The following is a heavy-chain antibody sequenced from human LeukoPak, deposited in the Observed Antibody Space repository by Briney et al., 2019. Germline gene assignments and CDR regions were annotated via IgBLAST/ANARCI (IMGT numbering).Heavy chain of an antibody. CDR2: MNPNSGNT. CDR1: GCTFTSYD. J-gene: IGHJ6*02. Sequence: ASVKVSCKASGCTFTSYDINWVRQATGQGLEWMGWMNPNSGNTGYAQKFQGRVTMTRNTSISTAYMELSSLRSEDTAVYYCARGRVGYYDFWSGPGGGYGMDVWGQGTTVTVSS. CDR3: ARGRVGYYDFWSGPGGGYGMDV. V-gene: IGHV1-8*01. D-gene: IGHD3-3*01.